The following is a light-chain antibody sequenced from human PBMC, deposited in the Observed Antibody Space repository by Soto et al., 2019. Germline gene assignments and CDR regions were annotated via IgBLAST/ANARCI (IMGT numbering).Light chain of an antibody. J-gene: IGKJ2*01. Sequence: EIVLTQSPGTLSLSPGERATLSCRVSQSVSSSYLAWYQQKPGQAPRLLIYGASSSATGIQDRFSGSGSGTDFTLTISRLEPEDFAVEYCQQYGSSPPYTFGQGTKLEIK. CDR2: GAS. CDR3: QQYGSSPPYT. V-gene: IGKV3-20*01. CDR1: QSVSSSY.